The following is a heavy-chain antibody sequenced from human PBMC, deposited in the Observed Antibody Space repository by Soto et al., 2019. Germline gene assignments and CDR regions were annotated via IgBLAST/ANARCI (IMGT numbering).Heavy chain of an antibody. CDR2: FDPADGET. J-gene: IGHJ6*02. CDR3: AAIMYYYGSWRKHYYYGMDV. V-gene: IGHV1-24*01. D-gene: IGHD3-10*01. Sequence: ASVKVSCKASGGTFSSYAISWVRQAPGKGLEWMGGFDPADGETIYAQKFQVRVTMTADTSTDTAYMELSSLISEDTAVYYCAAIMYYYGSWRKHYYYGMDVWGQGTTVTVSS. CDR1: GGTFSSYA.